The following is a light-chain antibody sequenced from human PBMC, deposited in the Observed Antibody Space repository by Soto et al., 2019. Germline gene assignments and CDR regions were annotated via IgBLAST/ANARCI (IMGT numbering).Light chain of an antibody. J-gene: IGLJ1*01. V-gene: IGLV2-14*01. CDR2: EVN. CDR1: SSDVGGYNY. Sequence: QSALTQPASVSGSPGQTITISCTGSSSDVGGYNYVSWYQQHPGKAPKLMIYEVNNRPSGVSNRFSGSKSGNTASLTISGLQADDEADYYCSSYTTSSALQVFGTGTKVTVL. CDR3: SSYTTSSALQV.